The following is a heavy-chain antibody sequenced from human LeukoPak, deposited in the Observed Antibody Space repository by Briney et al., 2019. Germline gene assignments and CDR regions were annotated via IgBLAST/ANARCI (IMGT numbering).Heavy chain of an antibody. D-gene: IGHD6-13*01. Sequence: GGSLRLSCAASGFTFSSYWMHWVRQVPGKGLVWVSRINTDGSSTTYADSVKGRFTISRDNTENTLYLQMSSLRAEDTAVYYCAKDRSSSWCIDYWGQGTLVTVSS. J-gene: IGHJ4*02. CDR3: AKDRSSSWCIDY. CDR2: INTDGSST. V-gene: IGHV3-74*01. CDR1: GFTFSSYW.